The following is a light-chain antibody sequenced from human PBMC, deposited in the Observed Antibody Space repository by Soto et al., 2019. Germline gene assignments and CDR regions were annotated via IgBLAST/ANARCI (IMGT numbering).Light chain of an antibody. V-gene: IGLV2-14*01. CDR2: DVS. J-gene: IGLJ1*01. CDR1: SSDVGGYSY. CDR3: SSYTSSSTPHYV. Sequence: QSVLTQPASVSGSPGQSITISCTGTSSDVGGYSYVSWYQQHPGKAPKLMIYDVSNRPSGVSNRFSGSKSGNTASLTISGLQAEDEADYYCSSYTSSSTPHYVFGTGTKVTVL.